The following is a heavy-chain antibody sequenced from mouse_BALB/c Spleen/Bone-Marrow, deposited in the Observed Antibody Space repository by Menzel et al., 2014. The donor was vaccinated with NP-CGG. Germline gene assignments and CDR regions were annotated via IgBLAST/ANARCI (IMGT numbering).Heavy chain of an antibody. CDR3: ASGYDVAWFAY. V-gene: IGHV14-3*02. J-gene: IGHJ3*01. D-gene: IGHD2-14*01. CDR1: GFNIKDTY. Sequence: VQLQQSGAELVKPGASVKLSCTASGFNIKDTYMHWVKQRPEQGLEWIGRIDPANGNTKYDPKFQGKATITADTSSNTAYLQLSSLTSEDTAVYHCASGYDVAWFAYWGQGTLVTVSA. CDR2: IDPANGNT.